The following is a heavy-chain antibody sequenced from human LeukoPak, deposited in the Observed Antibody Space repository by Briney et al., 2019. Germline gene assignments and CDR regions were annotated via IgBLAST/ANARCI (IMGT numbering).Heavy chain of an antibody. V-gene: IGHV3-30*18. J-gene: IGHJ4*02. Sequence: GRSLRLSCAASGFTFNTLGMHWVRQAPGKGLEWVAVISPDGSIKHHADSVKGRFTISRDNSENTLDLQMNSLRAEDTAVYYCAKERGFFSGFDCWGQGALVTVSS. CDR3: AKERGFFSGFDC. CDR1: GFTFNTLG. CDR2: ISPDGSIK. D-gene: IGHD5-12*01.